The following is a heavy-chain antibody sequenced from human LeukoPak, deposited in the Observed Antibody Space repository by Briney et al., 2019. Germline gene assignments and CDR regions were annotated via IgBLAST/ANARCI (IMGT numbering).Heavy chain of an antibody. Sequence: ASVKVSCKTSGYTFTSYDINWVRQAPGQGLEWMGWMNPNSGNTGYAQKFQGRVTMTRNTSISTAYMELSSLRSEDTAVYYCARDSSGWYHWFDPWGQGTLVTVSS. CDR1: GYTFTSYD. CDR2: MNPNSGNT. CDR3: ARDSSGWYHWFDP. V-gene: IGHV1-8*01. D-gene: IGHD6-19*01. J-gene: IGHJ5*02.